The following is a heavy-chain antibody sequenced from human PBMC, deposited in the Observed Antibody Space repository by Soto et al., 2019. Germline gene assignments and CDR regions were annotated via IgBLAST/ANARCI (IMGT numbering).Heavy chain of an antibody. CDR2: IIPIFGTA. CDR1: GGTFSSYA. V-gene: IGHV1-69*05. CDR3: ARDPDGINDHDY. Sequence: SVKVSCKASGGTFSSYAISWVRQAPGQGLEWMGGIIPIFGTANYAQKFQGRFTISRDNAKNSLYLQMNSLRVEDTAIYYCARDPDGINDHDYWGQGTLVTVSS. J-gene: IGHJ4*02. D-gene: IGHD1-20*01.